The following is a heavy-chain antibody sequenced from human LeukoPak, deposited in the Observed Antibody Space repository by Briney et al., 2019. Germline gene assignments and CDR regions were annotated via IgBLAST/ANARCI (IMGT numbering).Heavy chain of an antibody. Sequence: QPGGSLRLSCAASGFTFSSYAMHWVRQAPGKGLEYVSAISSNGGSTYYANSVKGRFTISRDNSKNTLYLQMGSLRAEDMAVYYCARPAPCDSSVSFDYWGQGTLSPSPQ. J-gene: IGHJ4*02. CDR1: GFTFSSYA. D-gene: IGHD3-22*01. CDR3: ARPAPCDSSVSFDY. CDR2: ISSNGGST. V-gene: IGHV3-64*01.